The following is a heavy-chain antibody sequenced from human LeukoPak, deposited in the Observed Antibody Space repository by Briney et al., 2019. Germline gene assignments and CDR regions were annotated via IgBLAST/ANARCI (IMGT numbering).Heavy chain of an antibody. CDR3: ARDYGDYGEYFDY. CDR2: ISSNSSTT. J-gene: IGHJ4*02. V-gene: IGHV3-48*02. D-gene: IGHD4-17*01. Sequence: GESLRLSCAASGFTFSSYSMNWVRQAPGKGLEWVSYISSNSSTTYYADSVKGRFTISRDNAKNSVFLQMNILRDEDTAVYYCARDYGDYGEYFDYWGQGTLVTVCS. CDR1: GFTFSSYS.